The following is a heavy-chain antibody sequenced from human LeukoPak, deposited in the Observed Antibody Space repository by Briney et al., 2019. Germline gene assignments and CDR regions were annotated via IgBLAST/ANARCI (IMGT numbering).Heavy chain of an antibody. J-gene: IGHJ4*02. CDR1: GFTFSSYG. CDR3: ARALDCSSTSCYAVDY. V-gene: IGHV3-33*01. Sequence: GGSLRLSCAASGFTFSSYGMHWVRQAPGKGLEWVAVIWYDGSNKYYADSVKGRFTISRDNSKNTLYLQMNSLIAEDTAVYYCARALDCSSTSCYAVDYWGQGTLVTVSS. D-gene: IGHD2-2*01. CDR2: IWYDGSNK.